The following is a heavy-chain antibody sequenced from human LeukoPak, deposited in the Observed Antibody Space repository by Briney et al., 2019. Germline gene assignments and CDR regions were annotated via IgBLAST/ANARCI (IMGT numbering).Heavy chain of an antibody. D-gene: IGHD5-24*01. CDR2: MNPNSGNT. Sequence: ASVKVSCKATGYTFTSYDINWVRQATGQGLEWMGWMNPNSGNTGYAQKFQGRVTMTRNTSISTAYMELSSLRSEDTAVYYCARGRDGYNYGSRDYWGQGTLVTVSS. CDR1: GYTFTSYD. CDR3: ARGRDGYNYGSRDY. V-gene: IGHV1-8*01. J-gene: IGHJ4*02.